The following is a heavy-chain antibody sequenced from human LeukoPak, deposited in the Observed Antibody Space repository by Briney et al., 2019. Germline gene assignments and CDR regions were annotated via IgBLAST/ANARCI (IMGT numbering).Heavy chain of an antibody. Sequence: ASVKVSCKASGYTFTSYGISWVRQAPGQGLEWMGWISAYNGNTNYAQKLQGRVTMTTDTSTSTAYMELRSLRSDDTAVYYCARDKRGYYYDSFDPWGQGTLVTVSS. J-gene: IGHJ5*02. CDR2: ISAYNGNT. CDR1: GYTFTSYG. D-gene: IGHD3-10*01. CDR3: ARDKRGYYYDSFDP. V-gene: IGHV1-18*01.